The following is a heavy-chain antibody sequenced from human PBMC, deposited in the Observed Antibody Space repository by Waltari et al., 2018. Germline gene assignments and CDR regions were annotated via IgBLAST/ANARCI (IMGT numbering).Heavy chain of an antibody. D-gene: IGHD6-13*01. V-gene: IGHV3-30-3*01. CDR2: ISYDGSNK. J-gene: IGHJ1*01. Sequence: QVQLVESGGGVVQPGRSLRLSCAASGFTFSSYAMHWVRQAPGKGLEWVAVISYDGSNKYYADSVKGRFTISRENSKNTLYLQMNSLRAEDTAVYYCARDLGIAAAGTISYFQHWGQGTLVTVSS. CDR3: ARDLGIAAAGTISYFQH. CDR1: GFTFSSYA.